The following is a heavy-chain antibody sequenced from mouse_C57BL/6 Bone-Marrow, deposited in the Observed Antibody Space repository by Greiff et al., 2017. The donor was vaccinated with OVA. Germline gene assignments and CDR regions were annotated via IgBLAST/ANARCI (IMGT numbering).Heavy chain of an antibody. Sequence: VQRVESGPGLVQPSQSLSITCTVSGFSLTSYGVHWVRQSPGKGLEWLGVIWSGGSTDYNAAFISRLSISKDNSKSQVFFKMNSLQADDTAIYYCARNPAYYYGSSYEYFDVWGTGTTVTVSS. CDR3: ARNPAYYYGSSYEYFDV. J-gene: IGHJ1*03. D-gene: IGHD1-1*01. CDR2: IWSGGST. CDR1: GFSLTSYG. V-gene: IGHV2-2*01.